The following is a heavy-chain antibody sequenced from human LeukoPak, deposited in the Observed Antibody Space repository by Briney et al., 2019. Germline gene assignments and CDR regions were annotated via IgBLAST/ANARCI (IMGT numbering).Heavy chain of an antibody. Sequence: ASETLSLTCAVSGGSISSYVWSWIRQPPGKGLEWVGYIYYSGSTNYNPSLKSRVTISVDTSKNQFSLKLSSVTAADTAVYYCASARLGSGLEGAFDIWGQGTMVTVSS. CDR3: ASARLGSGLEGAFDI. D-gene: IGHD6-25*01. CDR1: GGSISSYV. V-gene: IGHV4-59*01. CDR2: IYYSGST. J-gene: IGHJ3*02.